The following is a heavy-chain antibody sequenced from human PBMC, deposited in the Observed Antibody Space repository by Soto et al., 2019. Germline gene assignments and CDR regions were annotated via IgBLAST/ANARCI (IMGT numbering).Heavy chain of an antibody. J-gene: IGHJ5*02. Sequence: SQTLSLTCAFAGGIVSSNSAAWNWIRQSPSRGLEWLGRTYYRSKWYNDYAVSVKSRITINPDTSKNQFSLQLNSVTPEDTAVYYCARDRCSSTSCYSGVWSDPWGQGTLVTASS. D-gene: IGHD2-2*01. CDR3: ARDRCSSTSCYSGVWSDP. CDR1: GGIVSSNSAA. CDR2: TYYRSKWYN. V-gene: IGHV6-1*01.